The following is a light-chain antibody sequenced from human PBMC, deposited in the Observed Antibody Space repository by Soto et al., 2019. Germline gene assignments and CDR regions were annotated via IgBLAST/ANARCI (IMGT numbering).Light chain of an antibody. V-gene: IGKV1-5*03. CDR1: QSISSW. CDR2: KAS. Sequence: DIQMTQSPSTLSASVGDRVTITCRASQSISSWLAWYQQKPGKAPKLLIYKASSLESGVPSRFSGSGSGTDFTLTISSLQPEDFATYYCQQYNSYSTRTFGEGTKVDIK. CDR3: QQYNSYSTRT. J-gene: IGKJ1*01.